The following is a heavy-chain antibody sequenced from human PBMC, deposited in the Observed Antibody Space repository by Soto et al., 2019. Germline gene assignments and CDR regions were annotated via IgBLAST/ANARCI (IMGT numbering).Heavy chain of an antibody. CDR1: GGSFSGYF. CDR2: INHSGTT. J-gene: IGHJ6*02. V-gene: IGHV4-34*01. Sequence: SATLSLTCAVYGGSFSGYFWSWVRQSPEKGLEWIGEINHSGTTTYSPSLESRVAISVDTSKSQFSLRLSSVSAADTGVYYCARAVSNRPDGSYYYAMDVWGQGTTVTVSS. CDR3: ARAVSNRPDGSYYYAMDV. D-gene: IGHD6-6*01.